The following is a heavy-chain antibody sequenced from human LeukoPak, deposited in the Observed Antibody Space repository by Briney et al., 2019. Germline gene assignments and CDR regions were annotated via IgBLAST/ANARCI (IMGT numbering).Heavy chain of an antibody. CDR2: ISGSGSYT. J-gene: IGHJ4*02. D-gene: IGHD3-22*01. Sequence: GGSLRLSCAASGFTFSSYAMSWVRQAPGKGLEWVSAISGSGSYTDYADSVKGRFTISKDNSKNTLYMRMSSLRAEDTAVYYCAKRRYDSSGHFDSWGQGTLVTVSS. CDR1: GFTFSSYA. V-gene: IGHV3-23*01. CDR3: AKRRYDSSGHFDS.